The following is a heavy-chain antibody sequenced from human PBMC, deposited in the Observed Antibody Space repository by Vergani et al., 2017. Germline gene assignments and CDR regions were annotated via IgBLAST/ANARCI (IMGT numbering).Heavy chain of an antibody. Sequence: QVHLVESGGGVVQSGGSLRLSCVASGFTFSDFGMPWVRQTPGEGLECVAFIRSDENHQYYGDSVKGRFTISRDNSKNTVYLQMTGLRVEDTAVYYCAKANPRNSGYDYLDYYHAMDVWGQGTTVTVSS. D-gene: IGHD5-12*01. J-gene: IGHJ6*02. CDR3: AKANPRNSGYDYLDYYHAMDV. CDR2: IRSDENHQ. CDR1: GFTFSDFG. V-gene: IGHV3-30*02.